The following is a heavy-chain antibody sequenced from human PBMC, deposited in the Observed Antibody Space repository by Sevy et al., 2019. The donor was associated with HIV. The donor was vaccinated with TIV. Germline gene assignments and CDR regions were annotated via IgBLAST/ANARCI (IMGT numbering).Heavy chain of an antibody. Sequence: ASVKVSCKASGYIFADYYIHWVRQAPGQGLEWMAWIKSDSGVTNYAQRFQGEVTVTRDPSLSTAYLELTNLKSNDTAIYYCARLTTQPTSDLYGLDVWGQGTTVTVSS. J-gene: IGHJ6*02. CDR1: GYIFADYY. V-gene: IGHV1-2*02. CDR2: IKSDSGVT. D-gene: IGHD4-17*01. CDR3: ARLTTQPTSDLYGLDV.